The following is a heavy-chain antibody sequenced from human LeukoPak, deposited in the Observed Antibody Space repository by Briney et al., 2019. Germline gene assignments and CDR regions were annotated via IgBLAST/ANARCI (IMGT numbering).Heavy chain of an antibody. Sequence: GGSLRLSCAASGFIFNSYAMHWVRQAPGKGLEWVTVISYDGSNKYYAGSVKGRFTISRDNSKNTLYLQMNSLRTEDTAVYYCAGYCSSISCHLDSWGQGTLVTVSS. CDR1: GFIFNSYA. D-gene: IGHD2-2*01. CDR2: ISYDGSNK. V-gene: IGHV3-30-3*01. CDR3: AGYCSSISCHLDS. J-gene: IGHJ4*02.